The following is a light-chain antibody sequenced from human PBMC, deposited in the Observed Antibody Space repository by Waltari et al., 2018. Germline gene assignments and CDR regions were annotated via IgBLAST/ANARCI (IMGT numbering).Light chain of an antibody. J-gene: IGLJ2*01. CDR2: EVS. V-gene: IGLV2-11*01. Sequence: QSALTQPRSVSGSPGQSVTISCTGAGSDVGGYNYVSWYQQHPGKAPKLMLDEVSKRPSGVPDRFSGSKSGNTASLTISGLQAEDEAEYYCCSYAGDYSWIFGGGTKVTVL. CDR1: GSDVGGYNY. CDR3: CSYAGDYSWI.